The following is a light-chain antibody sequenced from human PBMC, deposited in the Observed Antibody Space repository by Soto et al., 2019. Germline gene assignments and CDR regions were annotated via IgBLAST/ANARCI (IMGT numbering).Light chain of an antibody. Sequence: EIVMTQSPATLSVSPGERATLSCRASQSVSSNLAWYQQKPGQAPRLLVYGASTRATGLPPRFSGSGSGTEFTLTISSLQSEDFAVYYCQQYNNWPMYTFGQGTKLEIK. CDR3: QQYNNWPMYT. V-gene: IGKV3-15*01. CDR2: GAS. J-gene: IGKJ2*01. CDR1: QSVSSN.